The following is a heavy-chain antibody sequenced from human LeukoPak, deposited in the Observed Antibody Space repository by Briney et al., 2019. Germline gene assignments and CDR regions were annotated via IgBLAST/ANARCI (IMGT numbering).Heavy chain of an antibody. V-gene: IGHV3-33*01. J-gene: IGHJ3*02. CDR3: AGENYSGSGSYYIPSAFDI. CDR1: GFTFSSYG. CDR2: IWYDGSNK. D-gene: IGHD3-10*01. Sequence: PGRSLRLSCAASGFTFSSYGMHWVRQAPGKGLEWVAVIWYDGSNKYYADSVKGRFTISRDNSKNTLYLQMNSLRAEDTAVCYCAGENYSGSGSYYIPSAFDIWGQGTMVTVSS.